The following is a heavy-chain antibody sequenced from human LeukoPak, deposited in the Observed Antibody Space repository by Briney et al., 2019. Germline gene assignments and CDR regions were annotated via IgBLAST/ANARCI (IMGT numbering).Heavy chain of an antibody. CDR2: INHSGST. D-gene: IGHD5-12*01. V-gene: IGHV4-34*01. CDR1: GGSFSGYY. Sequence: PSETLSLTCAVYGGSFSGYYWSWIRQPPGKGLEWIGEINHSGSTNYNPSLKSRVTISVDTSKNQFSLKLSSVTAADTAVYYCARAVRATMQGPDYWGQGTQVTVSS. J-gene: IGHJ4*02. CDR3: ARAVRATMQGPDY.